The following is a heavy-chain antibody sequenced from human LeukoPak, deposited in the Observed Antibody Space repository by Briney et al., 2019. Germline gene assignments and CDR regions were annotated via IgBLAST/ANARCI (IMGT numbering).Heavy chain of an antibody. Sequence: GGSLRLSCAASGFTVSSNYMSWVRQAPGKGLEWVSVIYSGGSTYYADSVEGRFTISRDNSKKALYLQMNSLRAEDTAVYYCGKDAGRYSGDYWGQGILVTVSS. CDR1: GFTVSSNY. J-gene: IGHJ4*02. CDR3: GKDAGRYSGDY. CDR2: IYSGGST. D-gene: IGHD3-9*01. V-gene: IGHV3-66*01.